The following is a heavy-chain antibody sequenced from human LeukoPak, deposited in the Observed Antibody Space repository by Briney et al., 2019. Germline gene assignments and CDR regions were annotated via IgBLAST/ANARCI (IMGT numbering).Heavy chain of an antibody. V-gene: IGHV3-9*01. CDR3: AKAITRYTSIARLELDY. CDR1: GFTFDDYA. J-gene: IGHJ4*02. CDR2: ISWNSGSI. Sequence: GRSLRLSCAASGFTFDDYAMHWARQAPGKGLEWVSGISWNSGSIGYADSVKGRFTISRDNAKNSLYLQMNSLRAEDTALYYCAKAITRYTSIARLELDYWGQGTLVTVSS. D-gene: IGHD6-6*01.